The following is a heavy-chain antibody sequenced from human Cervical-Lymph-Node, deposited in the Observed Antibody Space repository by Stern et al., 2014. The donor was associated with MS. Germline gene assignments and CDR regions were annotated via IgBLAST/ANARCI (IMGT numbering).Heavy chain of an antibody. Sequence: EMQLVESGGALVQPGGSLTLSCAASGFTFSTYWMHWVRQVPGKELTWVSRISFDGNIANYADSVKGRFTISRDNAKNTLYLQMTRLGADDTAVYYCARDRGGSFYQGTDYWGQGTLVSVSS. CDR1: GFTFSTYW. V-gene: IGHV3-74*01. J-gene: IGHJ4*02. CDR3: ARDRGGSFYQGTDY. D-gene: IGHD1-1*01. CDR2: ISFDGNIA.